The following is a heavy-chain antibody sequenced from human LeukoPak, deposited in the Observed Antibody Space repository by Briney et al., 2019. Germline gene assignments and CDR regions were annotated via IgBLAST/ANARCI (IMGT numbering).Heavy chain of an antibody. CDR1: GFTFSSYS. CDR2: IGGSGTTT. Sequence: PGGSLRLSCAASGFTFSSYSMNWVRRAPGKGLEWLSYIGGSGTTTYYAESVKGRITISRDNAKSSLTLQMNTLRAEDTAVFYCARHGRDGYNYRGVFDNWGQGTLVTVSS. J-gene: IGHJ4*02. V-gene: IGHV3-48*01. CDR3: ARHGRDGYNYRGVFDN. D-gene: IGHD5-24*01.